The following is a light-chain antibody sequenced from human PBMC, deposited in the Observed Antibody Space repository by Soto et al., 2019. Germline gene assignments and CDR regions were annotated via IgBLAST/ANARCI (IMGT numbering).Light chain of an antibody. Sequence: DIQMTQSPSSLSASVGDRVTITCRVSQSISSYLNWYQQKPGKAPKLLIYAASSLQSGVPSRFSGSGSGTDFTLTISSLQPEDFATYYCQQSYSTPSTFGQGNKLEIK. V-gene: IGKV1-39*01. CDR3: QQSYSTPST. CDR2: AAS. J-gene: IGKJ2*01. CDR1: QSISSY.